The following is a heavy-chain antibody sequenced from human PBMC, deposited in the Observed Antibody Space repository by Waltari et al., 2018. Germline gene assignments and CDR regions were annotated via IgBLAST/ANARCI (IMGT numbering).Heavy chain of an antibody. D-gene: IGHD7-27*01. Sequence: EVQLVESGGGLVQPGGSLRLSCAASGFILRSYWMHWVRQPPGKGLAWVARVNSDGSLITYVDSVRGRRTISRDNAKNTLYLQMNSLRVEDTAVYYCVRGLGDYWGQGTLVTVSS. CDR3: VRGLGDY. CDR1: GFILRSYW. V-gene: IGHV3-74*01. CDR2: VNSDGSLI. J-gene: IGHJ4*02.